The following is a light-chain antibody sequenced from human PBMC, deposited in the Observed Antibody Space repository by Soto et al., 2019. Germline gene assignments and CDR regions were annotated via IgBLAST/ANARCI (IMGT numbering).Light chain of an antibody. V-gene: IGKV3-15*01. Sequence: EIEMTQSPATLSVSPGERATLSCRASPSVSSNLAWYQQQPGQAPRLLIYGASTRATGIPARFSGSGSGTEFTLTSSSLQSEDVAVYYCQQYNSWPPWTFGQGTNVEIK. J-gene: IGKJ1*01. CDR1: PSVSSN. CDR3: QQYNSWPPWT. CDR2: GAS.